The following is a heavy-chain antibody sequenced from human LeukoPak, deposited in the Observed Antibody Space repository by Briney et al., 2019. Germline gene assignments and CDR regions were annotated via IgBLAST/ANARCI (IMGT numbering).Heavy chain of an antibody. CDR2: IYYSGST. CDR1: GGSISSSSYY. Sequence: SETLSLTCTVSGGSISSSSYYWGWIRQPPGKGLEWIGSIYYSGSTYYNPSLKSRVTISVDTSKNQYSLKLYSVTAADTAVYYCARQLGGYSFALDYWGQGTLVTVSS. J-gene: IGHJ4*02. CDR3: ARQLGGYSFALDY. D-gene: IGHD5-12*01. V-gene: IGHV4-39*01.